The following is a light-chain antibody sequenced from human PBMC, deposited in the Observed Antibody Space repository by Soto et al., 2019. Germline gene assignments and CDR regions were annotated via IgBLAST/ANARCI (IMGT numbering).Light chain of an antibody. Sequence: DIQMTQSPSSLSASVGDRVTITCRASQSISSYLNWYQQKPGKAPKLLIYAASSLQSGVPSRFSGSGSGTDFTLTISSLQPEDFATYYGQQSYSNPRTFGQETKVEIK. V-gene: IGKV1-39*01. CDR3: QQSYSNPRT. CDR1: QSISSY. J-gene: IGKJ1*01. CDR2: AAS.